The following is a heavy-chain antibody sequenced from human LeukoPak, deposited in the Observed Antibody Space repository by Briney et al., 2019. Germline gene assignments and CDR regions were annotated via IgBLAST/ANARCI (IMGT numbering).Heavy chain of an antibody. CDR1: GFTFSSYE. J-gene: IGHJ4*02. CDR2: ISSSGSTI. CDR3: AREREGDYYDSSYFDY. D-gene: IGHD3-22*01. V-gene: IGHV3-48*03. Sequence: GGSLRLSCAASGFTFSSYEMNWVRQAPGKGLEWVSYISSSGSTIYYADSVKGRFTISRDNAKNSLYLQKNSLRAEDTALYYCAREREGDYYDSSYFDYWGQGTLVTVSS.